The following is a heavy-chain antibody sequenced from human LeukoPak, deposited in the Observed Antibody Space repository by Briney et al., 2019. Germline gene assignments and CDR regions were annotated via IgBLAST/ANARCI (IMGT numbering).Heavy chain of an antibody. V-gene: IGHV4-4*02. J-gene: IGHJ5*02. Sequence: SETLSLTCAVFGGSISSSNWWSWVRQPPGKGLEWIGEIYQSGSTSYNPSLKSRVTLSVEKSKNQFSLKLSSVTAADTAVYYCVRDVEELVTWGQGTLVTVSS. CDR2: IYQSGST. D-gene: IGHD1/OR15-1a*01. CDR1: GGSISSSNW. CDR3: VRDVEELVT.